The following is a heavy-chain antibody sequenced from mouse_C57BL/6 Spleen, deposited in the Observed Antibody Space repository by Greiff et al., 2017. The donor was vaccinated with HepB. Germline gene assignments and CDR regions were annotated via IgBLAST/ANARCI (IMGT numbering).Heavy chain of an antibody. CDR3: ASLYDGYFSYAMDY. J-gene: IGHJ4*01. V-gene: IGHV1-7*01. Sequence: QVQLKESGAELAKPGASVKLSCKASGYTFTSYWMHWVKQRPGQGLEWIGYINPSSGYTKYNQKFKDKATLTADKSSSTAYMQLSSLTYEDSAVYYCASLYDGYFSYAMDYWGQGTSVTVSS. CDR2: INPSSGYT. CDR1: GYTFTSYW. D-gene: IGHD2-3*01.